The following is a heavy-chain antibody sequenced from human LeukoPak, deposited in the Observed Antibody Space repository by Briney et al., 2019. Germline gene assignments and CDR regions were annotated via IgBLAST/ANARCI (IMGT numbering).Heavy chain of an antibody. CDR3: AKSTMNYYDSSGNYYPFDY. CDR1: GFTFSSCA. CDR2: ISGSGGST. V-gene: IGHV3-23*01. Sequence: PGGSLRLSCAASGFTFSSCAMSWVRQAPGKGLEWVSTISGSGGSTYYADSVKGRFTISRDNSKNTLYLQMNNLRAEDTALYYCAKSTMNYYDSSGNYYPFDYWGQGTLVTVSS. D-gene: IGHD3-22*01. J-gene: IGHJ4*02.